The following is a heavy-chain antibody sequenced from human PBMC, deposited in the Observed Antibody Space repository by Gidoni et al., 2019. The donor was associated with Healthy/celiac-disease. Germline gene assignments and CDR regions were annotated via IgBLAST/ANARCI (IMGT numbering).Heavy chain of an antibody. CDR2: IRYDGSNK. CDR1: GFTFSIYG. Sequence: VQLVESGGGVVQPGGSRRLSCEASGFTFSIYGMHWVRQAPGKGLEWVAFIRYDGSNKYYADSVKGRFTISRDNSKNTLYLQMNSLRAEDTAVYYCASSSGIDYWGQGTLVTVSS. D-gene: IGHD6-19*01. V-gene: IGHV3-30*02. J-gene: IGHJ4*02. CDR3: ASSSGIDY.